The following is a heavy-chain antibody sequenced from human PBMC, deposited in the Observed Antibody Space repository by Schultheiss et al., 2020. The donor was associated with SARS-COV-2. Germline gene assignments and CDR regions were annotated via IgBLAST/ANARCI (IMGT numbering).Heavy chain of an antibody. J-gene: IGHJ4*02. D-gene: IGHD2-15*01. Sequence: SGPTLVKPTQTLTLTCTFSGFSLSTSRMCVSWIRQPPGKALEWLALIDWDDDKYYSTSLETRLTISKDTSKNQVVLTMTNMDPVDTATYYCARGCIVVVLGAGFDYWGQGTLVTVSS. V-gene: IGHV2-70*13. CDR2: IDWDDDK. CDR1: GFSLSTSRMC. CDR3: ARGCIVVVLGAGFDY.